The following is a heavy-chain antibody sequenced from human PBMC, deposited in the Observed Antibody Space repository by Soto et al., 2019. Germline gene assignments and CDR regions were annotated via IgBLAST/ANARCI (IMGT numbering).Heavy chain of an antibody. D-gene: IGHD3-10*01. V-gene: IGHV4-39*01. CDR3: ASFPRHYYGSGSYTHY. CDR2: IYYSGST. Sequence: KSSETLSLTCTVSGGSISSSSYYWGWIRQPPGKGLEWIGSIYYSGSTYYNPSLKSRVTISVDTSKNQFSLKLSSVTAADTAVYYCASFPRHYYGSGSYTHYWGQGTLVTVSS. CDR1: GGSISSSSYY. J-gene: IGHJ4*02.